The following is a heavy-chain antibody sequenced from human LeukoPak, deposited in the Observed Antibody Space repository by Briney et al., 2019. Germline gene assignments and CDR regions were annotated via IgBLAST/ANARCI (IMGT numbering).Heavy chain of an antibody. CDR2: ISYDGSNK. J-gene: IGHJ4*02. D-gene: IGHD6-19*01. V-gene: IGHV3-30-3*01. CDR3: ARADSSGWYYFDH. Sequence: GRSLRLSCAASGFTFSSYAMHWVRQAPGKGLEWVAVISYDGSNKYYADSVKGRFTISRDNSKNTLYLQMNSLRAEDTAVYYCARADSSGWYYFDHWGQGTLVTVSS. CDR1: GFTFSSYA.